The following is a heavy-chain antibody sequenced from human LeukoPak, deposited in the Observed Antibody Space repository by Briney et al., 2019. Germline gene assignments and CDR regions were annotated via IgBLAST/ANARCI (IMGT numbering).Heavy chain of an antibody. Sequence: GGSLRLSCAASGFTFSSYWMSWVRQAPGKGLEWVANIKQDGSEKYYVDSVKGRFTISRDNAKNSLYLQMNSLRAEDTAVYYCARRGGSSWYNWFDPWGQGTLVTVSS. J-gene: IGHJ5*02. CDR2: IKQDGSEK. CDR3: ARRGGSSWYNWFDP. CDR1: GFTFSSYW. D-gene: IGHD6-13*01. V-gene: IGHV3-7*05.